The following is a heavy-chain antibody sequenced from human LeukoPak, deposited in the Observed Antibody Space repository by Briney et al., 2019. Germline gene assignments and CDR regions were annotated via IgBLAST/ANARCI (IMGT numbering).Heavy chain of an antibody. CDR1: GGSFSGYY. V-gene: IGHV4-34*01. J-gene: IGHJ6*02. Sequence: SETLSLTCAVYGGSFSGYYWSWIRQPPGKGLEWIGEINHSGSTNYNPSLKSRVTISVDTSKNQFSLKLSSVTAADTAVYYCARGPSWPGYYYGMDVWGQGTTVTVSS. CDR3: ARGPSWPGYYYGMDV. CDR2: INHSGST.